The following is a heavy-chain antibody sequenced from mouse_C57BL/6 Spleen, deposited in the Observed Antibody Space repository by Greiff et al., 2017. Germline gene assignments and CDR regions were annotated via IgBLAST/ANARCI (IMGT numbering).Heavy chain of an antibody. Sequence: EVQLQQSGPELVKPGASVKISCKASGYSFTGYYMNWVKQSPEKSLEWIGEINPSTGGTTYNQKFKAKATLTVDKSSSTAYMQLKSLTSEDSAVYYCARRAATRLYWYFDVWGTGTTVTVSS. J-gene: IGHJ1*03. CDR1: GYSFTGYY. V-gene: IGHV1-42*01. CDR3: ARRAATRLYWYFDV. CDR2: INPSTGGT. D-gene: IGHD6-1*01.